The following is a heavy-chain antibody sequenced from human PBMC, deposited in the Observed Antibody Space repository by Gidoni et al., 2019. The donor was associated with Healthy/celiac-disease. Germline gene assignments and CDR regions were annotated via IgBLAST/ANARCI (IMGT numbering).Heavy chain of an antibody. CDR3: ARLTMVRGVIIRVSAYYYYGMDV. D-gene: IGHD3-10*01. Sequence: QVQLVQSGAEVKKPGASVKVSCKASGYTFTSHDINWVRQATGQGLEWMGWMNPNSGNTGYAQKFQGRVTMTRNTSISTAYMELSSLRSEDTAVYYCARLTMVRGVIIRVSAYYYYGMDVWGQGTTVTVSS. CDR1: GYTFTSHD. V-gene: IGHV1-8*01. CDR2: MNPNSGNT. J-gene: IGHJ6*02.